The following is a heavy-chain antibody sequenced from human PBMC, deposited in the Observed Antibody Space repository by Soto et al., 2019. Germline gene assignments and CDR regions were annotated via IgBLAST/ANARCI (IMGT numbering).Heavy chain of an antibody. CDR3: TRQGGYVWYYYMDV. J-gene: IGHJ6*03. CDR1: GFTFSGSA. CDR2: IRSKANSNAN. Sequence: GGSLRLSCAASGFTFSGSAMHWVRQASGKGLEWVGRIRSKANSNANAYAASVKSRFTIARDDTKNTAYLQMNRLKTEDTAVYYCTRQGGYVWYYYMDVWGKGTTVTVSS. D-gene: IGHD5-12*01. V-gene: IGHV3-73*01.